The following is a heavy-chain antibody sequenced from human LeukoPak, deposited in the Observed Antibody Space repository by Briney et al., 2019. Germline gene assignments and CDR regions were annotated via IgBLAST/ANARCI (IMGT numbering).Heavy chain of an antibody. V-gene: IGHV1-69*13. Sequence: SVKVSCKASGGTFNNSAISWVRQAPGQGLEWMGGIIPIFGTANYAQKFQGRVTITADESTSTAYMELSSLRSEDTAVHYCARPRRGAFDIWGQGTMVTVSS. CDR2: IIPIFGTA. J-gene: IGHJ3*02. CDR3: ARPRRGAFDI. CDR1: GGTFNNSA.